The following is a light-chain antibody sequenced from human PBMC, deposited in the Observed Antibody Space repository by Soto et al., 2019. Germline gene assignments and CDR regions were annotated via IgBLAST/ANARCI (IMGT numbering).Light chain of an antibody. Sequence: IQMTQSPSSLSASVGDRVTITCQASQNINNYLNWYQQKPGRAPKLLIYDASNLEAGVPSRFSGSGSGTEFTLTISSLQPEDFATYYCLQHSSIPPMFGQGTKVDIK. CDR3: LQHSSIPPM. J-gene: IGKJ1*01. CDR1: QNINNY. V-gene: IGKV1-33*01. CDR2: DAS.